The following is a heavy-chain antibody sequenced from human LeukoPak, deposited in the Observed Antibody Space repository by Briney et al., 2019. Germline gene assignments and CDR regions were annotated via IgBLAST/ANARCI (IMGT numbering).Heavy chain of an antibody. V-gene: IGHV3-72*01. J-gene: IGHJ4*02. CDR2: SRNKANSYTT. D-gene: IGHD1/OR15-1a*01. CDR3: TRCSTGTRLYYFDY. CDR1: GFTFSDRY. Sequence: PGGSLGLSCTASGFTFSDRYIDWVRQAPGKGLEWVGRSRNKANSYTTEYAASVRGRFTISRDESKNLLYLQMNSLKTEDTAVYYCTRCSTGTRLYYFDYWGQGTLVTVSS.